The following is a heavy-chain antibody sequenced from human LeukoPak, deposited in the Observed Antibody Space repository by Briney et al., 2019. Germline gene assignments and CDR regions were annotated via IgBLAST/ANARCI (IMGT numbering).Heavy chain of an antibody. CDR3: ARDLGGGLWPNAFDI. CDR1: GFTFSSYG. CDR2: IWYDGSNK. V-gene: IGHV3-33*01. Sequence: GGSLRLSCAASGFTFSSYGMHWVRQAPGQGLEWVAVIWYDGSNKYYADSVKGRFTISRDNSKNTLYLQMNSLRDEDTAVYYCARDLGGGLWPNAFDIWGLGTMVAVSS. D-gene: IGHD3-16*01. J-gene: IGHJ3*02.